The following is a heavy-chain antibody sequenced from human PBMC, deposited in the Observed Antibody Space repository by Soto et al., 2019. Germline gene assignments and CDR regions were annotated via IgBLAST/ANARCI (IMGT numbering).Heavy chain of an antibody. J-gene: IGHJ4*02. CDR1: GFTFSDYA. V-gene: IGHV3-30*18. CDR3: AKDSGMVRGVLFH. Sequence: PGGSLRLSCAASGFTFSDYAMHWVRQAPGKGLEWVAVISYDGSNKYYADSVKGRFTISRDNSKNTLYLQMNSLRAEDTAVYYCAKDSGMVRGVLFHWGQGTLVTVSS. CDR2: ISYDGSNK. D-gene: IGHD3-10*01.